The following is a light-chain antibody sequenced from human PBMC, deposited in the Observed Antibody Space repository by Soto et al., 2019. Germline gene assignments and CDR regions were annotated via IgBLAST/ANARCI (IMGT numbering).Light chain of an antibody. V-gene: IGLV2-23*02. Sequence: QSALTQPASVSGSPGQSITISCTGTSSDVGSYNLVSWYQQHPGKAPKLMIYEVSKRHSGVSNRFSGSKSGNTASLTISGLQAEDEADYYCCSYAGSSPYVFGTGTKLTVL. CDR2: EVS. CDR3: CSYAGSSPYV. J-gene: IGLJ1*01. CDR1: SSDVGSYNL.